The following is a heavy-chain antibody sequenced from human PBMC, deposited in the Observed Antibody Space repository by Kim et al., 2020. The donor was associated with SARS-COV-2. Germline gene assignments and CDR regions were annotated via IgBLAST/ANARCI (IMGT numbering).Heavy chain of an antibody. CDR2: IIPIFGTA. Sequence: SVKVSCKASGGTFSSYAISWVRQAPGQGLEWMGGIIPIFGTANYAQKFQGRVTITADESTSTAYMELSSLRSEDTAVYYCARDCVPLAVAGTYYYYGMDVWGQGTTVTVSS. V-gene: IGHV1-69*13. J-gene: IGHJ6*02. CDR1: GGTFSSYA. D-gene: IGHD6-19*01. CDR3: ARDCVPLAVAGTYYYYGMDV.